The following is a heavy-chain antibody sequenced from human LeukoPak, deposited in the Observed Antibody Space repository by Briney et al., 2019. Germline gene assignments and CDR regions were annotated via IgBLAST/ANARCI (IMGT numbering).Heavy chain of an antibody. CDR3: ARGLDAFDI. V-gene: IGHV3-48*04. D-gene: IGHD3-10*01. Sequence: GGSLRLSCVGSGFIFSSYSMNWVRQAPGKGLEWLSYISSRPGSISYADSVKGRFTISRDNAKNSLYLQMNSLRAEDMALYYCARGLDAFDIWGQGTMVTVSS. J-gene: IGHJ3*02. CDR1: GFIFSSYS. CDR2: ISSRPGSI.